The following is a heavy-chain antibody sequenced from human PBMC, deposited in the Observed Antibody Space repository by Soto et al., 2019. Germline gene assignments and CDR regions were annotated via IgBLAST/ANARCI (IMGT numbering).Heavy chain of an antibody. D-gene: IGHD5-18*01. V-gene: IGHV3-53*01. CDR3: ARAGYSYGPFDP. CDR1: GFTVSSNY. J-gene: IGHJ5*02. CDR2: IYSGGST. Sequence: GGSLRLSCAASGFTVSSNYMSWVRQAPGKGLEWVSVIYSGGSTYYADSVKGRFTISRDNSKNTLCLQMNSLRAEDTAVYYCARAGYSYGPFDPWGQGTLVTVSS.